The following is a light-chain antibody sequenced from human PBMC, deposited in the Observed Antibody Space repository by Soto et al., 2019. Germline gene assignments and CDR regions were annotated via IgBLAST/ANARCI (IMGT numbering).Light chain of an antibody. J-gene: IGKJ1*01. CDR2: DAS. V-gene: IGKV1-6*01. CDR1: QGIRND. Sequence: AIQMTQSPSSLSASVGDRVTITCRASQGIRNDLGWYQQKPGKAPKLLIYDASSLESGVPSRFSGSGSGTEFTLTISSLQPDDFATYYCQQTYTTPRTFGQGTKVDIK. CDR3: QQTYTTPRT.